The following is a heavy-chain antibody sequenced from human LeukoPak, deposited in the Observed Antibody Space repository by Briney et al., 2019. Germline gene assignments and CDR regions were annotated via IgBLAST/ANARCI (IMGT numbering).Heavy chain of an antibody. Sequence: PGGSLRLSCAASGFTFSSYAMMSVRQAPGKGLEWVSTVSGSGGGTYYADSVKGRFTISRDNSKNTLYLQMSSLRGEDTAVYYCAKGAAAGQVDWFDPWGQGTLVTVSS. CDR3: AKGAAAGQVDWFDP. V-gene: IGHV3-23*01. CDR1: GFTFSSYA. CDR2: VSGSGGGT. D-gene: IGHD6-13*01. J-gene: IGHJ5*02.